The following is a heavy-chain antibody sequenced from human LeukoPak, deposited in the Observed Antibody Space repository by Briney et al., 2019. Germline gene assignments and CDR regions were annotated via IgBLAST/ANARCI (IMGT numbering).Heavy chain of an antibody. J-gene: IGHJ5*02. D-gene: IGHD6-19*01. Sequence: GGSLRLSCAASGFTFSSYRMNWLRQAPGKGLEWVSFISRSSRTIYYADSVKGRFTISRDNAKNSLYLQMNSLRAEDTAVYYCARQWLKVFDPWGQGTLVTVSS. V-gene: IGHV3-48*04. CDR3: ARQWLKVFDP. CDR1: GFTFSSYR. CDR2: ISRSSRTI.